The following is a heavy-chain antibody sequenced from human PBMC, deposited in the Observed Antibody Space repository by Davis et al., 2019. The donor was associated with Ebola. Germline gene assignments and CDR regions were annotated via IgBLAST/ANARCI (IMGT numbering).Heavy chain of an antibody. CDR3: ARPWTYRDLDAFDI. Sequence: GESLKISCQGSGFRFTTYWIGWVRQVPGKGLEWMGIIYPDDSDTRYSPSFQGQVNISVDKSIGTAYLQWSSLKASDTAIYYCARPWTYRDLDAFDIWGQGTMVTVSS. D-gene: IGHD3/OR15-3a*01. CDR2: IYPDDSDT. CDR1: GFRFTTYW. J-gene: IGHJ3*02. V-gene: IGHV5-51*01.